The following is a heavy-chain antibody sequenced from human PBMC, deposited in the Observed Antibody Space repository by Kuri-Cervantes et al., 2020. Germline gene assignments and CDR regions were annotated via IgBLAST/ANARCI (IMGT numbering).Heavy chain of an antibody. V-gene: IGHV1-2*02. CDR2: INPNSGGT. J-gene: IGHJ6*02. CDR3: ARDGLPPSLYYYYYGMDV. D-gene: IGHD5-12*01. Sequence: ASVKVSCKASGHTFTGYYMHWVRQAPGQGLEWMGWINPNSGGTNYAQKFQGRVTMTRDTSISTAYMELSRLRSDDTAVYYCARDGLPPSLYYYYYGMDVWGQGTTVTVSS. CDR1: GHTFTGYY.